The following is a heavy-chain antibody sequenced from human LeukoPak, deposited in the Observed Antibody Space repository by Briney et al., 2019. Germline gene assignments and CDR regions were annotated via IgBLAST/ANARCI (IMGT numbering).Heavy chain of an antibody. CDR2: ISYDGSNK. Sequence: GGSLRLSCAASGFTFSSYAMHWVRQAPGKGLEWVAVISYDGSNKYYADSVKGRFTISRDNSKNTLYLQMNSLRAEDTAVYYCAKAGGRREQGDNYFDYWGQGTLVTVS. D-gene: IGHD1/OR15-1a*01. V-gene: IGHV3-30-3*01. J-gene: IGHJ4*02. CDR1: GFTFSSYA. CDR3: AKAGGRREQGDNYFDY.